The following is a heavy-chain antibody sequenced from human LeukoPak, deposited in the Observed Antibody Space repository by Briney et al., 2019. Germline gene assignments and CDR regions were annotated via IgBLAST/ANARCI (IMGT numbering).Heavy chain of an antibody. CDR2: IGTAGDT. CDR3: ARDLKNYYDSSGY. V-gene: IGHV3-13*01. D-gene: IGHD3-22*01. J-gene: IGHJ4*02. Sequence: GGSLRLSCAASGFTFSSYDMHWVRQATGKGLEWVSAIGTAGDTYYPGSVKGRFTISRENAKNSLYLQMNSLRAEDTAVYYCARDLKNYYDSSGYWGQGTLVTVSS. CDR1: GFTFSSYD.